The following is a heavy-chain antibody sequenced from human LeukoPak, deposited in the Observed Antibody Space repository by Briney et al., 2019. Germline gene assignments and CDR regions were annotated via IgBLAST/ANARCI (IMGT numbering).Heavy chain of an antibody. V-gene: IGHV5-51*01. J-gene: IGHJ4*02. CDR3: ARQMGVASRKNYFDS. CDR2: LYPRDSDT. D-gene: IGHD5-12*01. Sequence: GESLKIPCQASGYNFTRYWIGWVRQMPGKGLEWMGLLYPRDSDTRYSPSFQGQVTFSADNSINTACLQWSSLRASDTAIYYCARQMGVASRKNYFDSWGQGTLVTVSA. CDR1: GYNFTRYW.